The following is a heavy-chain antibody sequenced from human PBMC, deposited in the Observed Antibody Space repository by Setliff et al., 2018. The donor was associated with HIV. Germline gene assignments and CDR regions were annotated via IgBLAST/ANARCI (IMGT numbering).Heavy chain of an antibody. CDR1: GGSSSSRSYY. V-gene: IGHV4-39*07. J-gene: IGHJ3*02. CDR3: AKTVPHSTAQDAFDI. D-gene: IGHD2-2*01. CDR2: IYSSGST. Sequence: SETLSLTCTVSGGSSSSRSYYWGWIRQPPGKGLEWIGSIYSSGSTYYNPSLKCRVTMSVDTSKNQLSLNLTSVTAADTAVYYCAKTVPHSTAQDAFDIWGQGTMVTVSS.